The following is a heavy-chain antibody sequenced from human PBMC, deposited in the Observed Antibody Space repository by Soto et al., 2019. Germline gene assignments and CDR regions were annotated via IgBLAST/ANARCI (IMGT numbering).Heavy chain of an antibody. CDR2: ISYDGNDE. Sequence: QVELVESGGGVVQPGASLRLSCVASGFTFSDFPLHWVRRAPGKGLEWVEVISYDGNDESYSDSVKGRFTISRDNAKTTVYLQMNSLRADDMAVYHCARDMRHDYASGRLDYLGQGTLVTVSS. CDR3: ARDMRHDYASGRLDY. D-gene: IGHD3-10*01. V-gene: IGHV3-30-3*01. J-gene: IGHJ4*02. CDR1: GFTFSDFP.